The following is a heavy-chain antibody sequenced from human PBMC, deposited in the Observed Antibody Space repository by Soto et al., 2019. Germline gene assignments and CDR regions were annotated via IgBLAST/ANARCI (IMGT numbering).Heavy chain of an antibody. J-gene: IGHJ4*02. CDR2: ISAYNGNT. D-gene: IGHD5-18*01. CDR1: GYTFTSYG. CDR3: ASAMVKAETKGLWDYFDY. Sequence: GASVKVSCKASGYTFTSYGISWVRQAPGQGLEWMGWISAYNGNTNYAQKLQGRVTMTTDTSTGTAYMELRSLRSDDTAVYYCASAMVKAETKGLWDYFDYWGQGTLVTVSS. V-gene: IGHV1-18*04.